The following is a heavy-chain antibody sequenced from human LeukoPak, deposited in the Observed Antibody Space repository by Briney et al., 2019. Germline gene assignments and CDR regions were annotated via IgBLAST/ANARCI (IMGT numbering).Heavy chain of an antibody. V-gene: IGHV3-21*01. J-gene: IGHJ3*02. CDR3: ASVRDGYSIDAFDI. D-gene: IGHD5-24*01. Sequence: PGGSLRLSCAASGFTFSSYSMNWVRQAPGKGLEWVSSISSSSSYIYYADSVKGRFTISRDNAKNSLYLQMNSLRAEDTAVYYCASVRDGYSIDAFDIWGQGTMVTVSS. CDR2: ISSSSSYI. CDR1: GFTFSSYS.